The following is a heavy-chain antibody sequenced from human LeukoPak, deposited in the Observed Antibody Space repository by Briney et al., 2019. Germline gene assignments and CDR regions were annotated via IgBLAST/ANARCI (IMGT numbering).Heavy chain of an antibody. D-gene: IGHD5-18*01. CDR2: INHSGST. V-gene: IGHV4-34*01. CDR1: GGSSSGYY. J-gene: IGHJ6*03. CDR3: ARVKRLWPYYYYYMDV. Sequence: SETLSLTCAVYGGSSSGYYWSWIRQPPGKGLEWIGEINHSGSTNYNPSLKSRVTISVDTSKNQFSLKLSSVTAADTAVYYCARVKRLWPYYYYYMDVWGKGTTVTVSS.